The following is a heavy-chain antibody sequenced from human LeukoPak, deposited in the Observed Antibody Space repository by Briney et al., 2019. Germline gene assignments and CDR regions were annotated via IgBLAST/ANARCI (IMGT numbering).Heavy chain of an antibody. Sequence: ASVKVSCKASGYTFTSYGISWVRQAPGQGLEWMGWISAYNGNTNYAQKLQGRVTMTTDTSTSTAYMELRSLRSDDTAVYYCARDLRPYYYDSTYYLYYFDYWGQGTLVTVSS. CDR2: ISAYNGNT. CDR1: GYTFTSYG. D-gene: IGHD3-22*01. V-gene: IGHV1-18*01. CDR3: ARDLRPYYYDSTYYLYYFDY. J-gene: IGHJ4*02.